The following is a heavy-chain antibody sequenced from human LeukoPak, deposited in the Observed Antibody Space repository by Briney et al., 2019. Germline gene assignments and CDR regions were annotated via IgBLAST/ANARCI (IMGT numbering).Heavy chain of an antibody. CDR3: ARDQYYNSGSPALRY. V-gene: IGHV4-38-2*02. CDR1: GDSISSGNY. Sequence: SETLSLTCTVSGDSISSGNYWGWIRQPPGKGLEWIGSIFHTGSTYFNLSLKSRVTISVDTSKNQFSLRLSSVTAADTAVYYCARDQYYNSGSPALRYWGQGTLVTVSS. D-gene: IGHD3-10*01. CDR2: IFHTGST. J-gene: IGHJ4*02.